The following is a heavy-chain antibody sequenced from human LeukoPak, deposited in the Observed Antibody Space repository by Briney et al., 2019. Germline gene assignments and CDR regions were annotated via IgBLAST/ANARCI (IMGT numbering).Heavy chain of an antibody. V-gene: IGHV1-3*01. CDR1: GYTFTSYA. CDR2: INAGNGNT. CDR3: ARDRITIFGVVITKLDY. Sequence: ASVKVSCKASGYTFTSYAMHWVRQAPGQRLEWMGWINAGNGNTKYSQKFQGRVTITRDTSASTAYMELSSLRSEDTAVYYCARDRITIFGVVITKLDYWGQGTLVTVSS. D-gene: IGHD3-3*01. J-gene: IGHJ4*02.